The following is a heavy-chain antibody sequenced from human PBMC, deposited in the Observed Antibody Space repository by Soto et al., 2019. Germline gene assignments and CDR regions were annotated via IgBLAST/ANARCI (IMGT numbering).Heavy chain of an antibody. CDR3: ARYKQQLAQYFQH. D-gene: IGHD6-13*01. V-gene: IGHV4-31*03. CDR1: GGSISSGGYY. J-gene: IGHJ1*01. Sequence: PSEILPLTCTVSGGSISSGGYYWSWIRQHPGKGLEWIGYIYYSGSTYYNPSLKSRVTISVDTSKNQFSLKLSSVTAADTAVYYCARYKQQLAQYFQHWGQGTLVTVSS. CDR2: IYYSGST.